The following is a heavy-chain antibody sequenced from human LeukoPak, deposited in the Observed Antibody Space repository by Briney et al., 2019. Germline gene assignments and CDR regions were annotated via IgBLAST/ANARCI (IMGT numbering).Heavy chain of an antibody. Sequence: ASVKVSCKASGYTFTSYGINWVRQATGQGLEWMGWMNPNSGNTGYAQKFQGRVTMTRNTSISTAYMELSSLRAEDTAVYYCAREEIRYGAFDIWGQGTMVTVSS. CDR3: AREEIRYGAFDI. CDR2: MNPNSGNT. D-gene: IGHD3-9*01. V-gene: IGHV1-8*02. J-gene: IGHJ3*02. CDR1: GYTFTSYG.